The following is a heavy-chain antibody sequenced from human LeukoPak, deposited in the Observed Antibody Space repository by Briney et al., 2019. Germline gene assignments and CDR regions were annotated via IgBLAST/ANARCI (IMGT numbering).Heavy chain of an antibody. D-gene: IGHD6-19*01. CDR2: ITSGSSYI. Sequence: GGSLRLSCAASGFTFSDYSINWVRQAPGKGLEWVSSITSGSSYIYYADSVKGRFTISRDNAKNSLYLQMNSLRAEDTGLYYCARVGSGWPNWYFDLWGRGTLVTVSS. J-gene: IGHJ2*01. V-gene: IGHV3-21*01. CDR3: ARVGSGWPNWYFDL. CDR1: GFTFSDYS.